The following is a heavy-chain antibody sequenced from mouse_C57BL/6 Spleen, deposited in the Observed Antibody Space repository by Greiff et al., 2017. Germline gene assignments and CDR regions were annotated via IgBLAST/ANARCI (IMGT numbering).Heavy chain of an antibody. CDR1: GYSITSGYY. J-gene: IGHJ2*01. CDR2: ISYDGSN. D-gene: IGHD2-3*01. V-gene: IGHV3-6*01. Sequence: ESGPGLVKPSQSLSLTCSVTGYSITSGYYWNWIRQFPGNKLEWMGYISYDGSNNYNPSLKNRISITRDTSKNQFFLKLNSVTTEDTATYYCASFYDGYYWGQGTTLTVSS. CDR3: ASFYDGYY.